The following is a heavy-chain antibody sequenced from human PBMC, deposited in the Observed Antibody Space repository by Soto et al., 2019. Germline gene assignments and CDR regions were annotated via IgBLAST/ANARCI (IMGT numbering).Heavy chain of an antibody. Sequence: SETLCLTCTVSGGPFSGYFWTWIRPPPRKGLGWLAEINPSGITNYYPCGESRVSMSVDPSQNQFSLRLYSVTDADTAVYYLVTGPYNYNSSYFDGWGQGTLVAVPS. V-gene: IGHV4-34*01. CDR1: GGPFSGYF. CDR2: INPSGIT. CDR3: VTGPYNYNSSYFDG. J-gene: IGHJ4*02. D-gene: IGHD1-1*01.